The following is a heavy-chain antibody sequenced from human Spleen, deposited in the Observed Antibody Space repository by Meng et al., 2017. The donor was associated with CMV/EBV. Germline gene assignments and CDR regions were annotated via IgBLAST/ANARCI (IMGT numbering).Heavy chain of an antibody. Sequence: QVQLVESGGXVVKPGGSXRLSCAASGFTFSDYYMSWIRQAPGKGLEWVSYISSSSSYTNYADSVKGRFTISRDNAKNSLYLQMNSLRAEDTAVYYCAREFRGWELVDYWGQGTLVTVSS. V-gene: IGHV3-11*06. CDR2: ISSSSSYT. D-gene: IGHD1-26*01. J-gene: IGHJ4*02. CDR3: AREFRGWELVDY. CDR1: GFTFSDYY.